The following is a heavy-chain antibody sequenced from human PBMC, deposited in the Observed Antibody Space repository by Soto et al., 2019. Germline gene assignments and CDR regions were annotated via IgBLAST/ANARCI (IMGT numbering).Heavy chain of an antibody. CDR2: IYYSGST. D-gene: IGHD6-6*01. CDR3: ARDFIAASQGYFDY. J-gene: IGHJ4*02. CDR1: GGSVSSGSYY. V-gene: IGHV4-61*01. Sequence: PSETLSLTCTVSGGSVSSGSYYWSWIRQPPGKGLEWIGYIYYSGSTNYNPSLKSRVTISVDTSKNQFSLKLSSVTAADTAVYYWARDFIAASQGYFDYWGQGTLVTVSS.